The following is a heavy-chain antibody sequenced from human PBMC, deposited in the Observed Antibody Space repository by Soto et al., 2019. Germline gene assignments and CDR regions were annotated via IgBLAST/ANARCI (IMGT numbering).Heavy chain of an antibody. CDR2: IDPSDSYT. D-gene: IGHD3-3*01. CDR3: ASSTIFGVVINYGMDV. CDR1: GYSFTSYW. J-gene: IGHJ6*02. Sequence: GESLKISCKGSGYSFTSYWISWVRQMPGKGLEWMGRIDPSDSYTNYSPSFQGHVTISADKSISTAYLQWSSLKASDTAMYYCASSTIFGVVINYGMDVWGQGTTVTVSS. V-gene: IGHV5-10-1*01.